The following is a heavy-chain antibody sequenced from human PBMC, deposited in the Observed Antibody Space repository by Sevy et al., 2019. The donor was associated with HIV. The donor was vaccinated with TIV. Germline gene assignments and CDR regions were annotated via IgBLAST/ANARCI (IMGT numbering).Heavy chain of an antibody. CDR2: LKSKAHGGTL. CDR1: GFTFGDYC. CDR3: TRYKGAQSIFDY. V-gene: IGHV3-49*04. J-gene: IGHJ4*02. D-gene: IGHD2-2*02. Sequence: GGSLRLSCTVSGFTFGDYCMSWVRQAPGKGLEWVAFLKSKAHGGTLDYAASVKGRFTISRDDSKNIAHLQMNDLRTEDTAIYYCTRYKGAQSIFDYWGQGALVTVS.